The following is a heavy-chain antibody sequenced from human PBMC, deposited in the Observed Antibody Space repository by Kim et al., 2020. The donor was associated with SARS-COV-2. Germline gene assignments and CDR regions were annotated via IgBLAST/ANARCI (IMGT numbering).Heavy chain of an antibody. J-gene: IGHJ4*02. V-gene: IGHV3-21*01. CDR3: ARTRDSGWSYFDY. Sequence: AHSGKGRFTIARDNAKNSLYMKMNSLRAEDTAVYYCARTRDSGWSYFDYWGQGTLVTVSS. D-gene: IGHD6-19*01.